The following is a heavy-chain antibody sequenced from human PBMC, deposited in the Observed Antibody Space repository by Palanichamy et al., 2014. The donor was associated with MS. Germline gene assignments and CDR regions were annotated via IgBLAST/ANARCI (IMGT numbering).Heavy chain of an antibody. CDR2: IIPILGIA. Sequence: QVQLVQSGAEVKKPGSSVKVSCKASGGTFSSYAISWVRQAPGQGLEWMGGIIPILGIANYAQKFQGRVTITADESTSTAYMELSSLRSEDTAVYYCARGKGGITMVRGVTRSYTHYSMDVWGQGTTVTVSS. D-gene: IGHD3-10*01. CDR3: ARGKGGITMVRGVTRSYTHYSMDV. CDR1: GGTFSSYA. V-gene: IGHV1-69*10. J-gene: IGHJ6*02.